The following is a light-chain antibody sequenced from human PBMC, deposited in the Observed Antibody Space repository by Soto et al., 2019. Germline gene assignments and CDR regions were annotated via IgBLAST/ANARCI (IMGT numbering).Light chain of an antibody. CDR1: QSISSW. V-gene: IGKV1-5*03. CDR2: KAS. J-gene: IGKJ2*01. Sequence: DIQMTQSPSTLSASVGDRVTITCRASQSISSWLAWDQQKPGKAPKLLIYKASSLESGVPSRFSGSGSGTEFTLTISSLQPDDFATYYCQQYNSYSPRDTFGQGTKLEIK. CDR3: QQYNSYSPRDT.